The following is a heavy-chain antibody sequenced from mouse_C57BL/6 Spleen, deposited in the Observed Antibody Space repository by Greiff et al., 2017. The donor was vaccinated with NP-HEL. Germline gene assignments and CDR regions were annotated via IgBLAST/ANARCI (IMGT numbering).Heavy chain of an antibody. J-gene: IGHJ3*01. CDR2: INPSTGGT. V-gene: IGHV1-42*01. CDR3: ATNYAWFAY. D-gene: IGHD1-1*01. Sequence: EVQLQQSGPELVKPGASVKISCKASGYSFTGYYMNWVKQSPEKSLEWIGEINPSTGGTTYNQKFKAKATLTVDKSSSTAYMQLKSLTSEDSAVYYCATNYAWFAYWGQGTLVTVSA. CDR1: GYSFTGYY.